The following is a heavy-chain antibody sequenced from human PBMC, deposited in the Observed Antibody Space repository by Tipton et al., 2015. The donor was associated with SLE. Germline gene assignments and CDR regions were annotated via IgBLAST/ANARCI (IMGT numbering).Heavy chain of an antibody. Sequence: SLRLSCAASGFTFSSYAMSWVRQAPGKGLEWVSVIGGSGGSTYYADSVKGRFTISRDNSRNTVYLQMNSLRIEDTAVYYCARLYSSGWGLFDYWGQGTLVTVSS. V-gene: IGHV3-23*01. CDR1: GFTFSSYA. CDR2: IGGSGGST. D-gene: IGHD6-19*01. J-gene: IGHJ4*02. CDR3: ARLYSSGWGLFDY.